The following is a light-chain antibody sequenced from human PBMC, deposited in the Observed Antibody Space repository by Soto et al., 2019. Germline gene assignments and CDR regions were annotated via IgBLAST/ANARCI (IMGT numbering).Light chain of an antibody. Sequence: AIQLTQSPSSLSASVGDRVTITCRASQGISTLLACYQQKPGKAPKVLIYESSLLQSGVPSRFSGSGSGTDFTLTISSLQPEDFANYYCQHLKSFPITFGQGTRLEIK. CDR3: QHLKSFPIT. CDR1: QGISTL. V-gene: IGKV1-13*02. CDR2: ESS. J-gene: IGKJ5*01.